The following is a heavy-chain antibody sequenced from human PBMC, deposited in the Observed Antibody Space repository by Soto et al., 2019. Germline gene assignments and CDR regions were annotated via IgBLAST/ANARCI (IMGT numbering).Heavy chain of an antibody. CDR2: IYYSGST. D-gene: IGHD3-22*01. CDR3: ARDSYYYESSGYYPQFDY. Sequence: PSETLSLTCTVSGGSISSGDYYWSWIRQPPGKGLEWIGYIYYSGSTYYNPSLKSRVITSVDTSKNQFSLKLSSVTAADTAVYYCARDSYYYESSGYYPQFDYWGQGTLVTVSS. CDR1: GGSISSGDYY. V-gene: IGHV4-30-4*01. J-gene: IGHJ4*02.